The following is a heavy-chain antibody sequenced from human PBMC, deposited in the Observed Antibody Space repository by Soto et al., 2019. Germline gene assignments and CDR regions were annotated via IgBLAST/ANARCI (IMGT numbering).Heavy chain of an antibody. Sequence: ASVKVSCKGSGYGFTTYGITWVRQAPGQGLEWMAWISAHNGNTNYAQKLQGRVTMTTDTSTSTAYMELRSLRSDDTAVYYCARDLTTVTHNWFDPWGQGTLVTVSS. CDR3: ARDLTTVTHNWFDP. J-gene: IGHJ5*02. V-gene: IGHV1-18*01. CDR1: GYGFTTYG. CDR2: ISAHNGNT. D-gene: IGHD4-4*01.